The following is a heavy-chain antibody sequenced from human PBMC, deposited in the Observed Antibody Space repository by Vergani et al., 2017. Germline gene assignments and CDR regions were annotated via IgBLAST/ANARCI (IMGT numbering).Heavy chain of an antibody. J-gene: IGHJ6*03. Sequence: EVDLVESGGGLAQPGGSLRLSCEASGITFWKFGMHWVRQGPGKGLEWVSGISWNSGAVDYADSVRGRFTISRDNAKNSLFLEMNSLRAEDTAVYYCARDGFTIFGVDYYYYYYMDVWGKGTTVTVSS. V-gene: IGHV3-9*01. CDR1: GITFWKFG. D-gene: IGHD3-3*01. CDR3: ARDGFTIFGVDYYYYYYMDV. CDR2: ISWNSGAV.